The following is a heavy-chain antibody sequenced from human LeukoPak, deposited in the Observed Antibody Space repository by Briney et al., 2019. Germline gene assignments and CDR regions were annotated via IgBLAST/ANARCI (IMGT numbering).Heavy chain of an antibody. D-gene: IGHD5-18*01. V-gene: IGHV3-48*03. J-gene: IGHJ4*02. CDR2: ISSSGSSI. CDR3: ARNDPQDTAMVTLDY. CDR1: GFTFSSYE. Sequence: GGSLRLSCAASGFTFSSYELNWVRHTPGKGLEWVSYISSSGSSIYYADSVKGRFTISRDNAKNSLCLQMNSLRAEDTAVYYCARNDPQDTAMVTLDYWGQGTLVTVSS.